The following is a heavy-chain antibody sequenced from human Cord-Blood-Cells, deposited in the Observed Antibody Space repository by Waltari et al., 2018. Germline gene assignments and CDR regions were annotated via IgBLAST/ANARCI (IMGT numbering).Heavy chain of an antibody. CDR2: IYYSGST. Sequence: QVQLQESGPGLVKPSETLSLTCTVSGGSISSYYWSWIRQPPGKGLGWIGYIYYSGSTKYNPSLKSRCTISVDTSRNPFALKLSSVTAADTAGYYCARLVKYYYGSGSYAFDIWGQGTMVTVSS. CDR3: ARLVKYYYGSGSYAFDI. J-gene: IGHJ3*02. V-gene: IGHV4-59*08. CDR1: GGSISSYY. D-gene: IGHD3-10*01.